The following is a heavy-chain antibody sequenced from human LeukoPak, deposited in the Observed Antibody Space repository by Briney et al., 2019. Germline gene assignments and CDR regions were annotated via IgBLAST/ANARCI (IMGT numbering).Heavy chain of an antibody. CDR1: GFTFRTYT. V-gene: IGHV3-30*02. D-gene: IGHD3-10*01. CDR3: AKEHGTDTLWFGELLGGFDY. CDR2: IRYDGSNK. Sequence: GGSLRLSCAASGFTFRTYTMNWVRQAPGKGLEWVAFIRYDGSNKYYADSVKGRFTISRDNSKNTLYLQMNSLRAEDTAVYYCAKEHGTDTLWFGELLGGFDYWGQGTLVTVSS. J-gene: IGHJ4*02.